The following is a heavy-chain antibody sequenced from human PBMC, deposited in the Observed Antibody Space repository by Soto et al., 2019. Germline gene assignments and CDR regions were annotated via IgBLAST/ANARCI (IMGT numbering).Heavy chain of an antibody. Sequence: NPSETLSLTCTVSGGSISSSSYYWGWIRQPPGKGLEWIGNVYYGGSTYYNPSLKSRVTISVETSKSQFSLKLSSVTAADTAVYYCAGGDYYHSSGYYLYYYPMSVWGKGTTVTVYS. V-gene: IGHV4-39*01. CDR2: VYYGGST. D-gene: IGHD3-22*01. CDR3: AGGDYYHSSGYYLYYYPMSV. CDR1: GGSISSSSYY. J-gene: IGHJ6*04.